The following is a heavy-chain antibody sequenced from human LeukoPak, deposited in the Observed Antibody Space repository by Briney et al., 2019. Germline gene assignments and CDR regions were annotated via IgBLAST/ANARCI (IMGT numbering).Heavy chain of an antibody. Sequence: AGGSLRLSCAASGFTFDDYAMHWVRHAPGKGLEWVSGISWNSGSIGYADSVKGRFTISRDNAKNSLYLQMNSLRAEDTALYYCAKDGVGYYDSSGPSGFDYWGQGALVTVSS. CDR3: AKDGVGYYDSSGPSGFDY. D-gene: IGHD3-22*01. CDR2: ISWNSGSI. V-gene: IGHV3-9*01. CDR1: GFTFDDYA. J-gene: IGHJ4*02.